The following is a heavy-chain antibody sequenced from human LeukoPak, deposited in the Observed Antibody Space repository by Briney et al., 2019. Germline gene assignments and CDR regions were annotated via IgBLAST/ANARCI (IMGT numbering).Heavy chain of an antibody. D-gene: IGHD4-17*01. Sequence: GGSLRLSCTASGFTFSDYAMSWVRQAPGKGLEWVGFIRSKAYGGTTEYAASVKGRFTISRDDSKSIAYLQMNSLKTEDTAVYYCTRAVGMTTVTRIDYWGQGTLVTVSS. J-gene: IGHJ4*02. CDR1: GFTFSDYA. CDR2: IRSKAYGGTT. CDR3: TRAVGMTTVTRIDY. V-gene: IGHV3-49*04.